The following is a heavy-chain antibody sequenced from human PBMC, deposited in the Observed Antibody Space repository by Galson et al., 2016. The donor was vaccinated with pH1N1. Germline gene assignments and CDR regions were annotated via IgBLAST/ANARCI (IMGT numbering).Heavy chain of an antibody. V-gene: IGHV4-59*01. CDR2: IYYSGST. Sequence: SETLSLTCTVSGGSISSYYWSWIRQPPGKGLEWIGYIYYSGSTNYNPSLKSRVTISIDTSKNQFSLKLSSVTAADTAVYYCARAPSATEDWGYYLDYWGQGTLVTVSA. CDR3: ARAPSATEDWGYYLDY. CDR1: GGSISSYY. J-gene: IGHJ4*02. D-gene: IGHD2-2*01.